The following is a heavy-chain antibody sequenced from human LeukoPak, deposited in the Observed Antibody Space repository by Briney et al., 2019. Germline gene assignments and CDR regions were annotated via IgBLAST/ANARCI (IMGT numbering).Heavy chain of an antibody. V-gene: IGHV4-4*02. CDR3: AGKDFGTQNFDF. D-gene: IGHD3-10*01. Sequence: SGTLSLTCAVSGGAITNSKWWTWLRQPPGKGLEWIGEIYHSGSSNYNPSLRGRVTISVDKSKNHFSLKLYSVTAADTALYYCAGKDFGTQNFDFWGQGTLVTVSS. CDR2: IYHSGSS. J-gene: IGHJ4*02. CDR1: GGAITNSKW.